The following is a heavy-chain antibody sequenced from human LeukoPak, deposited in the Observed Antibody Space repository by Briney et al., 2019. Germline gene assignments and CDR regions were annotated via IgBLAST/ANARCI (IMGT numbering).Heavy chain of an antibody. CDR2: INHSGST. CDR3: ARGPLYSSSSVGWFDP. J-gene: IGHJ5*02. Sequence: PSETLSLTCAAYGGSFSGYYWSWIRQPPGKGLEWIGEINHSGSTNYNPSLKSRVTISVDTSKNQFSLKLSSVTAADTAVYYCARGPLYSSSSVGWFDPWGQGTLVTVSS. V-gene: IGHV4-34*01. D-gene: IGHD6-6*01. CDR1: GGSFSGYY.